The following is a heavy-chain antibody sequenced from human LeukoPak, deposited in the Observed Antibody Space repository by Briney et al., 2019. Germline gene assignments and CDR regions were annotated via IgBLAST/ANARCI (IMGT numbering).Heavy chain of an antibody. CDR1: GGSISSSSYY. CDR2: IYYSGST. D-gene: IGHD1-26*01. CDR3: ARQGGGSYPFYYYYYMDV. V-gene: IGHV4-39*01. Sequence: SETLSLTCTVSGGSISSSSYYWGWIRQPPGKRLEWIGSIYYSGSTYYNPSLKSRVTISVDTSKNQFSLKLSSVTAADTAVYYCARQGGGSYPFYYYYYMDVWGKGTTVTVSS. J-gene: IGHJ6*03.